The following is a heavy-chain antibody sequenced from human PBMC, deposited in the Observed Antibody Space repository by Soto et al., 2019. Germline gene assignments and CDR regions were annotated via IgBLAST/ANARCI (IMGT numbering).Heavy chain of an antibody. CDR1: GYTFAGYG. J-gene: IGHJ4*02. Sequence: ASVKVSCKASGYTFAGYGVSWVRQAPGQGLEWMGWISAYNGNTYYAQNLQGRVTMTTDTSTSTAYMELRSLTSDDTAVYYCARYSVLVVVPSSDFWGQGTLVTLSS. CDR3: ARYSVLVVVPSSDF. D-gene: IGHD2-2*01. CDR2: ISAYNGNT. V-gene: IGHV1-18*01.